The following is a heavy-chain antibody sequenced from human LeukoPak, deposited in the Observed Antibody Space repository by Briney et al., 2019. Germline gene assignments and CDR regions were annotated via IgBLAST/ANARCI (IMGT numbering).Heavy chain of an antibody. CDR1: GYTFTGHY. CDR3: ARGSVSSSGWWQYS. V-gene: IGHV1-2*06. CDR2: IDPSSGGT. Sequence: ASVTVSCKASGYTFTGHYMHWVRQAPGQGLEWMGRIDPSSGGTNYALMLQGRVTMTRDTSISTAYMELSRLRSDDTAVYYCARGSVSSSGWWQYSWGQGTLVTVSS. D-gene: IGHD6-19*01. J-gene: IGHJ4*02.